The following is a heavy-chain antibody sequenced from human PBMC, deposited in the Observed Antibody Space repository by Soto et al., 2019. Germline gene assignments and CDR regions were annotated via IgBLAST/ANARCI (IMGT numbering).Heavy chain of an antibody. D-gene: IGHD3-16*01. V-gene: IGHV3-66*01. CDR2: IYSGGST. J-gene: IGHJ4*02. Sequence: EVQLVESGGGLVQPGGSLRLSCAASGFTVSTKYMSWVRQAPGKGLEWVSVIYSGGSTFYADSVRGRFTISRDNSKNTGNLQRNSLRAEDTAVYYWARDPWAADYWGQGTLVTVSS. CDR3: ARDPWAADY. CDR1: GFTVSTKY.